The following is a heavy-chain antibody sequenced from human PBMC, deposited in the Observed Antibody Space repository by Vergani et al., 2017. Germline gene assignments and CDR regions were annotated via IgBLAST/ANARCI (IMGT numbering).Heavy chain of an antibody. D-gene: IGHD3-22*01. J-gene: IGHJ4*02. Sequence: QVQLVESGGGVVQPGRSLRLSCAASGFTFSSYGMHWVRQAPGKGLEWVAVIWYDGSNKYYADSVKGRFTISRDNSKNTLYLQMNSLRAEDTAVYYCARASSHRYYDSSGSSDYWGQGTLVTVSS. V-gene: IGHV3-33*01. CDR1: GFTFSSYG. CDR2: IWYDGSNK. CDR3: ARASSHRYYDSSGSSDY.